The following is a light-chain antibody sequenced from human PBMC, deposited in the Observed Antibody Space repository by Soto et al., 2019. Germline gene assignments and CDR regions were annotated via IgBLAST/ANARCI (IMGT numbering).Light chain of an antibody. CDR1: SSDIGGYKY. Sequence: QSALTQPASMSGSPGQSITISCTGTSSDIGGYKYVSWYQQYPGKAPKLMIYDVSYRPLGVSDRFSGSKSVNTASLTISGLQAEDEADYYCSSYSGASTLDVLFGGGTKLTVL. J-gene: IGLJ3*02. V-gene: IGLV2-14*01. CDR3: SSYSGASTLDVL. CDR2: DVS.